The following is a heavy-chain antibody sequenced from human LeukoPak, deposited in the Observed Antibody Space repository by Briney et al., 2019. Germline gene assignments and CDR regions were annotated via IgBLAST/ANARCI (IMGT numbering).Heavy chain of an antibody. V-gene: IGHV3-43D*03. CDR2: ISWDGGTT. CDR3: QGAFDF. J-gene: IGHJ3*01. Sequence: GGSLRLSCAASGFTFSYYTMHWVRQAPGKGLDWVSLISWDGGTTYYADSVKGRFTISRDNGKNSLYLQMHSLRVEDTALYYCQGAFDFWGQGTMVTVSS. CDR1: GFTFSYYT.